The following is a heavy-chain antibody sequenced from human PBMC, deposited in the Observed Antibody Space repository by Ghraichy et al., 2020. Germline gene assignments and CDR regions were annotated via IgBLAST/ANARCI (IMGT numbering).Heavy chain of an antibody. D-gene: IGHD6-13*01. CDR2: IYYSGST. CDR1: GGSISSSSYY. CDR3: ARQINGLPILGYSSSWYYFDY. V-gene: IGHV4-39*01. J-gene: IGHJ4*02. Sequence: SETLSLTCTVSGGSISSSSYYWGWIRQPPGKGLEWIGSIYYSGSTYYNLSLKSRVTISVDTSKNQFSLKLSSVTAADTAVYYCARQINGLPILGYSSSWYYFDYGGQGTLVTVSS.